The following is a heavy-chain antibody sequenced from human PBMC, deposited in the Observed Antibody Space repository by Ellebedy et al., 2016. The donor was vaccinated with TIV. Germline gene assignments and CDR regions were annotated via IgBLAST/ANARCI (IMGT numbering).Heavy chain of an antibody. D-gene: IGHD3-9*01. Sequence: SVKVSCKASGGTFGRYTISWVRQAPGQGLEWMGGIIPIFDTSYYSQKFQGRVTLTADGSTSTAHMELSSLRSEDTAVYFCARDSVPRYSDWRGANYLYALDVWGQGTTITVSS. CDR1: GGTFGRYT. V-gene: IGHV1-69*13. J-gene: IGHJ6*02. CDR3: ARDSVPRYSDWRGANYLYALDV. CDR2: IIPIFDTS.